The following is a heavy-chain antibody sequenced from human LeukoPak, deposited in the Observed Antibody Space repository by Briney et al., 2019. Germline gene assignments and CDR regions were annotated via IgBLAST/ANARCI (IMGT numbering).Heavy chain of an antibody. CDR2: IIPIFPTS. J-gene: IGHJ6*03. D-gene: IGHD1-7*01. CDR1: GGTFSSYA. V-gene: IGHV1-69*13. CDR3: ARGGNWNSGYYYYYMDV. Sequence: SVKVSCKASGGTFSSYAISWVRQAPGQGLEWMGGIIPIFPTSNYAQKFQGRVTITADESTSTAYMELSSLRSKDTAVYYCARGGNWNSGYYYYYMDVWGKGTTVTVSS.